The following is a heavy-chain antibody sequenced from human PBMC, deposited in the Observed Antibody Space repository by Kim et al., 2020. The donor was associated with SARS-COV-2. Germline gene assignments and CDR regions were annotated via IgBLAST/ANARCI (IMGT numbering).Heavy chain of an antibody. V-gene: IGHV3-23*01. Sequence: GGSLRLSCAASGFTFSSYAMSWVRQAPGKGLEWVSAISGSGGSTYYADSVKGRFTISRDNSKNTLYLQMNSLRAEDTAVYYCAKDALVVPAAIRGKKNPDAFDIWGQGTMVTVSS. J-gene: IGHJ3*02. CDR2: ISGSGGST. CDR3: AKDALVVPAAIRGKKNPDAFDI. CDR1: GFTFSSYA. D-gene: IGHD2-2*02.